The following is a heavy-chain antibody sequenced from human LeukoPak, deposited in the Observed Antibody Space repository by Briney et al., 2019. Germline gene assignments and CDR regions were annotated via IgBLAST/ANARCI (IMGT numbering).Heavy chain of an antibody. CDR3: AGMKRGDYYYMDV. J-gene: IGHJ6*03. Sequence: SETLSLTCTVSGGSISSSSYYWGWIRQPPGKGLEWIGSIYYSGSTYYNPSLKSRVTISVDTSENQFSLKLSSVTAADTAVYYCAGMKRGDYYYMDVWGKGTTVTVSS. V-gene: IGHV4-39*01. CDR1: GGSISSSSYY. CDR2: IYYSGST.